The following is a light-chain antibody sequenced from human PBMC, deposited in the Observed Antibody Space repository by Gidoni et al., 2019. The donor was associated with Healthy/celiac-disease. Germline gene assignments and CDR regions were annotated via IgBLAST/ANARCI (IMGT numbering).Light chain of an antibody. V-gene: IGKV1-39*01. CDR3: QQSYSTPLT. Sequence: DIQRPQSPSSLSASVGDRVTITCRASQSISSSLNWYQQKQGKAPKLLIYAASSLQSGVPSRFSGSGSWTAFTPTISSLQPEDFATYYCQQSYSTPLTFGGGTKVEIK. CDR1: QSISSS. CDR2: AAS. J-gene: IGKJ4*01.